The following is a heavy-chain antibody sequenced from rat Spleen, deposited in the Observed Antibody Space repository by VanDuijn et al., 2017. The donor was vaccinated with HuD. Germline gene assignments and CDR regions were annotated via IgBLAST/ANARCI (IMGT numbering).Heavy chain of an antibody. CDR3: TTDRSGYIFDY. J-gene: IGHJ2*01. D-gene: IGHD1-4*01. CDR2: IIYDGDNT. V-gene: IGHV5-20*01. CDR1: GFTFSNYY. Sequence: EVQLVESGGGLVQPGRSMKLSCAALGFTFSNYYMAWVRQAPKKGLEWVATIIYDGDNTYYRDSVKGRFTFSRDNAKSSLYLQMDSLRSEDTATYYCTTDRSGYIFDYWGQGVMVSVSS.